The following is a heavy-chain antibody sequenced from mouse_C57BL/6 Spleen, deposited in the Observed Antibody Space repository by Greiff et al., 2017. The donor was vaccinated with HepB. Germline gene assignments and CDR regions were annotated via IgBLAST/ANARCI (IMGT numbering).Heavy chain of an antibody. Sequence: EVKLMESGGGLVKPGGSLKLSCAASGFTFSDYGMHWVRQAPEKGLEWVAYISSGSSTIYYADTVKGRFTISRDNAKNTLFLQMTSLRSEDTAMYYCASVMVTEAWFAYWGQGTLVTVSA. D-gene: IGHD2-2*01. J-gene: IGHJ3*01. CDR2: ISSGSSTI. V-gene: IGHV5-17*01. CDR1: GFTFSDYG. CDR3: ASVMVTEAWFAY.